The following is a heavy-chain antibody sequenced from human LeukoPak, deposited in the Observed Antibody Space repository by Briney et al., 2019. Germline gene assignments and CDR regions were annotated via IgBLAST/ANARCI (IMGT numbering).Heavy chain of an antibody. Sequence: PSQTLSLTCTVSGGSISSGGNYWSWIRQHPGKGLGWIGYIYYTGSTNNNPSLKSRITLSVDTSKNQFSLRLSSVTAADTAVYYCARRVGKYPTYYFDYWGQGTLVTVSS. D-gene: IGHD1-1*01. CDR2: IYYTGST. V-gene: IGHV4-31*03. CDR1: GGSISSGGNY. CDR3: ARRVGKYPTYYFDY. J-gene: IGHJ4*02.